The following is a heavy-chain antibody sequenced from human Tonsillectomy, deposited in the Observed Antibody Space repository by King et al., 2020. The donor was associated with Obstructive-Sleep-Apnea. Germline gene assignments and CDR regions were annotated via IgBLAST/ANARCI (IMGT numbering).Heavy chain of an antibody. CDR3: ALGRVRCSGGSCYPLFDY. CDR1: GFTFSSYS. CDR2: ISSSSNYI. V-gene: IGHV3-21*01. J-gene: IGHJ4*02. Sequence: VQLVESGGGLVKPGGSLRLSCAASGFTFSSYSMNWVRQAPGKRREWVSSISSSSNYIYYADSVKGRFTISRDNAKNSLYLQMNSLRAEDTAVYYCALGRVRCSGGSCYPLFDYWGQGTLVTVSS. D-gene: IGHD2-15*01.